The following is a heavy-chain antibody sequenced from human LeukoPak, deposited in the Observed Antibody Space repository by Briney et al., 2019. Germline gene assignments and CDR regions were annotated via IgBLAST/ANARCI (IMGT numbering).Heavy chain of an antibody. J-gene: IGHJ4*02. CDR3: ARGSYHRVDD. Sequence: PSETLSLTCAVSGGSITSCCSYWYWIRQHPGRGLEWIEYNYYSGTNYYNPPLKSPLTISADTSENQFSLKLSSVTAADTAVYYSARGSYHRVDDWGQGTLVTVSS. CDR2: NYYSGTN. D-gene: IGHD1-14*01. V-gene: IGHV4-31*11. CDR1: GGSITSCCSY.